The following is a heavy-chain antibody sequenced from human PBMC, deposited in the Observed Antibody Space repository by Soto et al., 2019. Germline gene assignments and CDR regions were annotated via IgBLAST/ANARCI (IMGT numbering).Heavy chain of an antibody. J-gene: IGHJ6*02. V-gene: IGHV6-1*01. CDR2: TYYRSKWYN. CDR3: ARVVSYQLLEEYYGMDV. Sequence: PSQTLSLTCAISGDSVSSNSAAWNWIRQSPSRGLEWLGRTYYRSKWYNDYAVSVKSRITINPDTSKNRFSLQLNSVTPEDTAVYYCARVVSYQLLEEYYGMDVWGQGTTVTVSS. CDR1: GDSVSSNSAA. D-gene: IGHD2-2*01.